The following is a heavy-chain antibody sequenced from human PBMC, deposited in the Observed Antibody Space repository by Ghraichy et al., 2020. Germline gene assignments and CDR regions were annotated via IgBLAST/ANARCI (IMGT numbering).Heavy chain of an antibody. CDR3: AREQQLVNYYYYGMDV. D-gene: IGHD6-13*01. CDR1: GFTFSSYS. CDR2: ISSSSSTI. V-gene: IGHV3-48*02. Sequence: GGSLRLSCAASGFTFSSYSMNWVRQAPGKGLEWVSYISSSSSTIYYADSVKGRFTISRDNAKNSLYLQMNSLRDEDTAVYYCAREQQLVNYYYYGMDVWGQGTTVTVSS. J-gene: IGHJ6*02.